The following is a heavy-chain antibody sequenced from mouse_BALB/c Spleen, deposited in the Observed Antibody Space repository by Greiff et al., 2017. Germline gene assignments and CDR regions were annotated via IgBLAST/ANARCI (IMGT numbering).Heavy chain of an antibody. D-gene: IGHD3-1*01. CDR3: TRRHDY. CDR2: IYPSDSYT. V-gene: IGHV1-69*02. J-gene: IGHJ4*01. CDR1: GYTFTSYW. Sequence: QVQLQQPGAELVRPGASVKLSCKASGYTFTSYWINWVKQRPGQGLEWIGNIYPSDSYTNYNQKFKDKATLTVDKSSSTAYMQLSSPTSEDSAVYYCTRRHDYWGQGTSVTVSS.